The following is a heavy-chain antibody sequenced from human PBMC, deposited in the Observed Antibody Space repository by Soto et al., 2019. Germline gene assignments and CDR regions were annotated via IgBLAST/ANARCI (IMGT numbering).Heavy chain of an antibody. D-gene: IGHD2-2*01. J-gene: IGHJ4*02. V-gene: IGHV1-69*13. CDR2: IIPIFGTA. CDR1: GGTFSSYA. CDR3: ATCSSTSQGPECFDY. Sequence: ASVKVSCKASGGTFSSYAISWVRQAPGQGLEWMGGIIPIFGTANYAQKFQGRVTITADESTSTAYMELSSLRSEDTAVYYCATCSSTSQGPECFDYWGQGTLVTVSS.